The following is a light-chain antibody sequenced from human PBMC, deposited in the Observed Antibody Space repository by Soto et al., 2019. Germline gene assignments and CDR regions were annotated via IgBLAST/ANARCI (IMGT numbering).Light chain of an antibody. J-gene: IGKJ5*01. CDR3: QQRSDWPIT. CDR2: DAS. Sequence: EVVLTQSPATLSLSPGERATLCCRASRSVSRFLAWYQQKPGQAPRLLIFDASNRATGIPAKFSASGSGTDFTLTISSLESEDSAVYYCQQRSDWPITFGQGTRLDIK. V-gene: IGKV3-11*01. CDR1: RSVSRF.